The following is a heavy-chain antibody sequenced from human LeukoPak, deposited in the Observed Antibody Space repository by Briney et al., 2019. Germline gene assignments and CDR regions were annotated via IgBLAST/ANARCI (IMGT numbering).Heavy chain of an antibody. CDR1: GFTFSSYS. Sequence: PGGSLRLSCAASGFTFSSYSMNWVRQAPGKGLEWVSSISSSSSYIYYADSVKGRFTISRDNAKNSLYLQMNSLRAEDTAVYYCARGIPAELLFDYWGQGTLVTVSS. V-gene: IGHV3-21*01. CDR2: ISSSSSYI. D-gene: IGHD1-26*01. CDR3: ARGIPAELLFDY. J-gene: IGHJ4*02.